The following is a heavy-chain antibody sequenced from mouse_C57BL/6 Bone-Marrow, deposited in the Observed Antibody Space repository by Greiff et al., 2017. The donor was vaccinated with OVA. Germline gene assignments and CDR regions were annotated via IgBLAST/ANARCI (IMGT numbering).Heavy chain of an antibody. D-gene: IGHD4-1*01. CDR2: ISDGGSYT. CDR1: GFTFSSYA. J-gene: IGHJ2*01. CDR3: ARDPGTGTDY. Sequence: EVHLVESGGGLVKPGGSLKLSCAASGFTFSSYAMSWVRQTPEKRLEWVATISDGGSYTYYPDNVKGRFTISRDNAKNNLYLQMSHLKSEDTAMYYCARDPGTGTDYWGQGTTLTVSS. V-gene: IGHV5-4*01.